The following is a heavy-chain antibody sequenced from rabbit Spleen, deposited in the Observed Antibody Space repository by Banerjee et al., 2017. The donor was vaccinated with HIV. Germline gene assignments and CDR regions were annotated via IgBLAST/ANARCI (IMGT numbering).Heavy chain of an antibody. CDR2: IDPVFCST. J-gene: IGHJ4*01. CDR3: ARGYAGYTHSGYSRRLNL. V-gene: IGHV1S47*01. D-gene: IGHD7-1*01. Sequence: QEQLVESGGGLVQPGGSLKLSCKASSFDFSSGGVSWVRQAPGKGLGWIGYIDPVFCSTYFASVVNVRFHISSHNDQHKLYLQLPSLPVADTATYFCARGYAGYTHSGYSRRLNLWGPGTLVTVS. CDR1: SFDFSSGG.